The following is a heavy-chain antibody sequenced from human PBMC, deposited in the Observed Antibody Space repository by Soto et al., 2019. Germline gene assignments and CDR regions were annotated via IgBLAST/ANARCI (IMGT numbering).Heavy chain of an antibody. V-gene: IGHV2-5*02. CDR3: AYRSPSIRLDP. CDR2: IYWDDDK. Sequence: QIILKESGPTLVKPTQTLTLTCTFSGFSLSTSGVAVGWIRQPPGKALEWLALIYWDDDKRYSPSLKSRLTITKDTSKNQVVLRMTNMDPVDTATYYCAYRSPSIRLDPWGQGTLVTVAS. D-gene: IGHD2-21*01. CDR1: GFSLSTSGVA. J-gene: IGHJ5*02.